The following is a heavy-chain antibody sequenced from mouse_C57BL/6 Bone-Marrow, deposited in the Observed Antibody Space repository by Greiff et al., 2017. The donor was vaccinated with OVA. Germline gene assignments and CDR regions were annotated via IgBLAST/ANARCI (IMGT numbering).Heavy chain of an antibody. V-gene: IGHV1-54*01. CDR2: INPGSGGT. D-gene: IGHD2-4*01. J-gene: IGHJ2*01. Sequence: VQLQQSGAELVRPGTSVKVSCKASGYAFTNYLIEWVKQRPGQGLEWIGVINPGSGGTNYNEKFKGEATLTADKSSSTAYMQLSSLTSEDSAVYFCARGVITTYYFDYWGQGTTLTVSS. CDR3: ARGVITTYYFDY. CDR1: GYAFTNYL.